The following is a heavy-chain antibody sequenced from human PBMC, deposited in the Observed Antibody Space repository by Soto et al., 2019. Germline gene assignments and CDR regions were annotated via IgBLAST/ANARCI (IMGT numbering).Heavy chain of an antibody. V-gene: IGHV1-18*04. J-gene: IGHJ4*02. CDR1: GYTFTNFG. Sequence: QVQLVQSGAEVENPGASVKVSCKASGYTFTNFGINWVRQAPGQGLEWMGWVTPYNGNANNAQKHQGRLTITTDTSTNTAYMEMRSLRSDDTAVYYCARAQMYSGAYHDFWGQGTLVTVSS. D-gene: IGHD1-26*01. CDR3: ARAQMYSGAYHDF. CDR2: VTPYNGNA.